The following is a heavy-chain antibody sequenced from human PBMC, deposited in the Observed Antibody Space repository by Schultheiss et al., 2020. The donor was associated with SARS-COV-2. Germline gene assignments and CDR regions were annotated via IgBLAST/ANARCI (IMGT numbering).Heavy chain of an antibody. Sequence: SETLSLTCTVSGGSVSSNTYYWSWIRQPPGKGLEWIGYIYYSGSTNYNPSLKSRVTISVDTSKNQFSLKLNSMTAADTAVYYCARDPLGGDYFDFWGQGTLVTVSS. CDR3: ARDPLGGDYFDF. CDR2: IYYSGST. CDR1: GGSVSSNTYY. J-gene: IGHJ4*02. V-gene: IGHV4-61*01. D-gene: IGHD2-15*01.